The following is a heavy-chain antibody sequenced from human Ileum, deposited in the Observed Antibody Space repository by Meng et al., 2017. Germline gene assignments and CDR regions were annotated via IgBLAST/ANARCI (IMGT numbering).Heavy chain of an antibody. J-gene: IGHJ4*02. CDR2: INAGNGNI. D-gene: IGHD1-1*01. Sequence: QVQLVQSWTEVKHVGASVKVSCTASGYTFRNYPLHCVRQAPGQRPEWMGWINAGNGNIKISQKFQGRITITSDTSATAYMELSSLRSEDTAVYFCARENDNWNYFDYWGQGSLVTVSS. CDR3: ARENDNWNYFDY. CDR1: GYTFRNYP. V-gene: IGHV1-3*01.